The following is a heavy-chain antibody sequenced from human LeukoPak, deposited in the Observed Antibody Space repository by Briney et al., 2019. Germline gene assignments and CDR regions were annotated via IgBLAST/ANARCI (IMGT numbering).Heavy chain of an antibody. V-gene: IGHV1-2*02. CDR1: GYTFTGQF. J-gene: IGHJ4*02. D-gene: IGHD2-8*02. CDR2: IDPPSGVP. CDR3: ARSGFSTGFYLDL. Sequence: GASVKVSCKASGYTFTGQFIHWLRQAPGQGLEWMGWIDPPSGVPHFAQKFQDTVTMTRDTSIATAYLEVHRLKPDDTAVYYCARSGFSTGFYLDLWGQGTLISVSS.